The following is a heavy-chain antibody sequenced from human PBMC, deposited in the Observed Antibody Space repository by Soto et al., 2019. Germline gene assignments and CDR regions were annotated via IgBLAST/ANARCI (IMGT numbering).Heavy chain of an antibody. CDR2: ISSSGSTI. Sequence: EVQLVESGGGLVQPGGSLKLSCAASGFTFSSYGMNWVRQAPGKGLDWVSYISSSGSTIYYADSVQGRFTISRDNAKNSMYLQMNSLRDEDTAVYYWARDLRPDPYYNYYYGMDVWGQGTTVTVSS. J-gene: IGHJ6*02. CDR1: GFTFSSYG. CDR3: ARDLRPDPYYNYYYGMDV. D-gene: IGHD3-10*01. V-gene: IGHV3-48*02.